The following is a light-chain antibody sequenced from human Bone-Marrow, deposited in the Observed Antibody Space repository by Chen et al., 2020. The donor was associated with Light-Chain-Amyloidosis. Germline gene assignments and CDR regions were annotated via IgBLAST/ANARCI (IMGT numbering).Light chain of an antibody. V-gene: IGLV1-44*01. Sequence: QSVLTQPPSVSGTPGQRVTISCSGSNSNIGNNAVNWYQQQYPVTAPKLLIYSNNQRPSGVPDRFAGSISGTSASLAISGLQPEDEAEYYCATWDDSLNGVMFGGGTKLTVL. J-gene: IGLJ3*02. CDR2: SNN. CDR1: NSNIGNNA. CDR3: ATWDDSLNGVM.